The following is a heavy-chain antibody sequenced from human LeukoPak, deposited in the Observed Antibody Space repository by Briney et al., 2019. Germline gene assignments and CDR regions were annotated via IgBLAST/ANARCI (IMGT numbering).Heavy chain of an antibody. CDR2: IIPIFGTA. Sequence: SVKVSCKASGGTFSSYAISWVRQAPGQGLGWMGGIIPIFGTANYAQKFQGRVTITADKSTSTAYMELSSLRSEDTAVYYCARGYCSSTSCEAFDIWGQGTMVTVSS. J-gene: IGHJ3*02. D-gene: IGHD2-2*01. CDR3: ARGYCSSTSCEAFDI. CDR1: GGTFSSYA. V-gene: IGHV1-69*06.